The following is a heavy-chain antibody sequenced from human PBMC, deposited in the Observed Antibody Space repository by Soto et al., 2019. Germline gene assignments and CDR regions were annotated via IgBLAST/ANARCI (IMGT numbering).Heavy chain of an antibody. J-gene: IGHJ6*02. D-gene: IGHD2-2*01. V-gene: IGHV3-21*01. CDR3: ARDWSPIVVVPAAIETENAYYYYGMDV. Sequence: EVQLVESGGGLVKPGGSLRLSCAASGFTFSSYSMNWVRQAPGKGLEWVSSISSSSSYIYYADSVKGRFTISRDNAKNSLYLQMNSLRAEDTAVYYCARDWSPIVVVPAAIETENAYYYYGMDVWGQGTTVTVSS. CDR2: ISSSSSYI. CDR1: GFTFSSYS.